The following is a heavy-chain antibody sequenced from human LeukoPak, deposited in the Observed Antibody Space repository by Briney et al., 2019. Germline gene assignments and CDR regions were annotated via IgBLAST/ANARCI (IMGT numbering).Heavy chain of an antibody. V-gene: IGHV3-15*01. D-gene: IGHD6-13*01. CDR2: IKSKTDGGTT. Sequence: GGSLRLSCAASGFTFSNAWMDWVRKTPGKGLEWVGRIKSKTDGGTTDYAAPVKGRFTISRDDSKTTLYLQMNSLKTEDTAVYYCTTDDGPGIADHWGQGTLVTVSS. J-gene: IGHJ4*02. CDR1: GFTFSNAW. CDR3: TTDDGPGIADH.